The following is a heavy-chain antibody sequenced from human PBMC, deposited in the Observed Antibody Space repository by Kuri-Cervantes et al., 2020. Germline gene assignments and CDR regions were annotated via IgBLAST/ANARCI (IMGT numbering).Heavy chain of an antibody. D-gene: IGHD5-24*01. CDR1: GYTFTSYY. Sequence: ASVKVSCKASGYTFTSYYMHWVRQAPGQGLEWMGIINPSGGSTSYAQKFQGRVTMTRDTSTSTAYMELSSLRSEDTAVYYCARLAMRWYGPAYYYYYGMDVWGQGTTVTVSS. V-gene: IGHV1-46*01. J-gene: IGHJ6*02. CDR3: ARLAMRWYGPAYYYYYGMDV. CDR2: INPSGGST.